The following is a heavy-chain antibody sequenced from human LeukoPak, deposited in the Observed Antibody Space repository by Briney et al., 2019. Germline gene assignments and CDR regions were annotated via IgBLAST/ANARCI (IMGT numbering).Heavy chain of an antibody. D-gene: IGHD3-9*01. V-gene: IGHV3-23*01. CDR1: GFTFTSYA. Sequence: GGSLRLSCAASGFTFTSYAMSWVRQAPGKGLEWVSSISGSGGGTFYADSVKGRFTISRDNSKNTLYLQMNSLRAEDTAVYYCARGGADILAGYLYYYYYYMDVWGKGTTVTISS. J-gene: IGHJ6*03. CDR3: ARGGADILAGYLYYYYYYMDV. CDR2: ISGSGGGT.